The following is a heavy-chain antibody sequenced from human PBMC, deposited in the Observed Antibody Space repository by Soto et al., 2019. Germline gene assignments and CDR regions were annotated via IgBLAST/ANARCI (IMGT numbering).Heavy chain of an antibody. D-gene: IGHD3-9*01. J-gene: IGHJ6*02. CDR1: GFTFSNYA. CDR3: ARVVRYFDTPYGMDV. CDR2: IGGSGSNT. Sequence: EGQLLESGEGLVQPGGSLKLSCAASGFTFSNYAMSWVRQAPGKGLEWVSGIGGSGSNTYYADSVKGRFTISRDNSKNTLSLQMNSLRAEDTAEYYCARVVRYFDTPYGMDVWGQGTTVTVSS. V-gene: IGHV3-23*01.